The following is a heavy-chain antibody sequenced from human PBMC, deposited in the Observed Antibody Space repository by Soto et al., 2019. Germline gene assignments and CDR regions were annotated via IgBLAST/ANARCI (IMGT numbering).Heavy chain of an antibody. CDR3: TSDRYPRFYHGSGSYPYY. V-gene: IGHV3-7*03. J-gene: IGHJ4*02. CDR1: GFTFSSFW. Sequence: ESGGELVQPGGSLRLSCAASGFTFSSFWMSWVRQAPGKGLEWVANIKTDGSETHYVDSVKGRFTISRDNPKTSLYLQMNSLRVEDTAVYFCTSDRYPRFYHGSGSYPYYWGQGTPVTVSS. CDR2: IKTDGSET. D-gene: IGHD3-10*01.